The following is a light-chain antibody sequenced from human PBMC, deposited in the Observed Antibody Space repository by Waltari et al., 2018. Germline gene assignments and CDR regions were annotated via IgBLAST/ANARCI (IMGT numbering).Light chain of an antibody. CDR3: QQRSSWPFMYT. V-gene: IGKV3-11*01. CDR2: DAS. CDR1: QSISKY. J-gene: IGKJ2*01. Sequence: EIVLTQSPATLSLSPGEKATLPCRASQSISKYLAWYQQKPGQAPRLLIYDASNRPTDIPARFSGSGSGTDFTLTISSLEPEDFAVYYCQQRSSWPFMYTFGQGTKLEIK.